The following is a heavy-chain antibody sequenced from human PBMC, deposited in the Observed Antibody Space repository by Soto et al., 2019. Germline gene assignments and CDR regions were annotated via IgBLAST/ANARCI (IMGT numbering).Heavy chain of an antibody. Sequence: ASVKVSCKASGYTFTSYGISWVRQAPGQGLEWMGWISAYNGNTNYAQKLQGRVTMTTDTSTSTAYMELRSLRSDDTAGYYCARYRAEAGTNWFDPWGQGTLVTVAS. CDR2: ISAYNGNT. J-gene: IGHJ5*02. CDR1: GYTFTSYG. V-gene: IGHV1-18*04. D-gene: IGHD6-13*01. CDR3: ARYRAEAGTNWFDP.